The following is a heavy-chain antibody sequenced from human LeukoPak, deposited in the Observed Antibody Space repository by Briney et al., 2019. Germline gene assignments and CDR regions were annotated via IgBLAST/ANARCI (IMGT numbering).Heavy chain of an antibody. Sequence: PGGSLRLSCAASGFTFSNAWMSWVRQAPGKGLEWVGRIKSKTDGGTTDYAAPVKGRFTISRDDSKNTLYLQMNSLKTEDTAVYYCTTDTRLWFGELFLYYYYGMDVWGQGTTVTVSS. V-gene: IGHV3-15*01. J-gene: IGHJ6*02. D-gene: IGHD3-10*01. CDR2: IKSKTDGGTT. CDR1: GFTFSNAW. CDR3: TTDTRLWFGELFLYYYYGMDV.